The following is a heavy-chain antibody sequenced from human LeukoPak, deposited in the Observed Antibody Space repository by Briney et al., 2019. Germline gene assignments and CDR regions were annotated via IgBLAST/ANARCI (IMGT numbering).Heavy chain of an antibody. J-gene: IGHJ4*02. CDR2: IYSGGST. V-gene: IGHV3-53*01. CDR3: ARVTRDGYNTWYFDY. CDR1: GFTFSSNY. Sequence: PGGSLRLSCAASGFTFSSNYMSWVRQAPGKGLEWVSVIYSGGSTYYADSVKGRFTISRDNSKNTLYLQMNSLRAEDTAVYYCARVTRDGYNTWYFDYWGQGTLVTVSS. D-gene: IGHD5-24*01.